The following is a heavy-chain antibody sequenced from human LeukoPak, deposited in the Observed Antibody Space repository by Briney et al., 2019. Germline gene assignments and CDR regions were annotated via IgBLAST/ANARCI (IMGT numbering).Heavy chain of an antibody. V-gene: IGHV1-18*01. CDR1: GYTFTSYG. CDR2: ISAYNGNT. CDR3: ARDETVDTAMVQDYYYGMDV. D-gene: IGHD5-18*01. Sequence: ASVKVSCKASGYTFTSYGISWVRQAPGQGLEWMGWISAYNGNTNYAQKLQGRVTMTTDTSTSTAYMELRSLRSDDTAVYYCARDETVDTAMVQDYYYGMDVWGQGTTVTVS. J-gene: IGHJ6*02.